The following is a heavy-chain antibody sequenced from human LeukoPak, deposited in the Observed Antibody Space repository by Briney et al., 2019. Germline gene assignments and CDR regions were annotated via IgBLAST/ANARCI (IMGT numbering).Heavy chain of an antibody. D-gene: IGHD3-9*01. Sequence: SETLSLTCTVCGGSLSSYYWSWIRQPAGKGLEWIGRIYTGGSTNYNPSLKSRVTMSVDPSKNQFSLKLSSVTPADTAVYYCAKDCQPGYDILAGYYPLCYYYRDGWGKGTTVTISS. V-gene: IGHV4-4*07. CDR3: AKDCQPGYDILAGYYPLCYYYRDG. CDR2: IYTGGST. J-gene: IGHJ6*03. CDR1: GGSLSSYY.